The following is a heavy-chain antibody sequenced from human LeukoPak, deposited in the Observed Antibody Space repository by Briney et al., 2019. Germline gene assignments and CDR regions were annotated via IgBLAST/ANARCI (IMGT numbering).Heavy chain of an antibody. D-gene: IGHD1-26*01. V-gene: IGHV4-34*01. CDR3: ARGALGVEVGATTFPYYFDY. J-gene: IGHJ4*02. CDR2: INHSGST. CDR1: GGSFSGYY. Sequence: PSETLSLTCAVYGGSFSGYYWSWIRQPPGKGPEWIGEINHSGSTNYNPSLKSRVTISVDTSKNQFSLRLSSVTAADTAVYYCARGALGVEVGATTFPYYFDYWGQGTLVTVSS.